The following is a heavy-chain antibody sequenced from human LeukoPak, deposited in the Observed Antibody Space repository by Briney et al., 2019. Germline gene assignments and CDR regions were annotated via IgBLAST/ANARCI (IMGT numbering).Heavy chain of an antibody. Sequence: SGTLSLTCAVSGETLSGHYWSWIRQSPGKGLEYIGEINDKERTIYNPSLESRVAISVDTSKNQVSLNLNSVTAADTAVYYCARGNAINYDFWSGLYYYYYMDVWGKGTTVTVSS. CDR3: ARGNAINYDFWSGLYYYYYMDV. D-gene: IGHD3-3*01. CDR2: INDKERT. J-gene: IGHJ6*03. CDR1: GETLSGHY. V-gene: IGHV4-34*01.